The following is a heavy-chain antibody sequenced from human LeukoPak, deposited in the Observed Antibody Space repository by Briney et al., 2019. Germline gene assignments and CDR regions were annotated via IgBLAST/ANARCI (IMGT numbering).Heavy chain of an antibody. CDR2: ISYDGTNK. CDR3: GREVPGGATILDY. V-gene: IGHV3-30*03. CDR1: GFIFRSYG. D-gene: IGHD1-26*01. J-gene: IGHJ4*02. Sequence: GGSLRLSCAASGFIFRSYGMHWVRQAPGKGLEWVSVISYDGTNKYCADSVKGRFTISRDNSKSTLYLEINSLRGEDTAVYYCGREVPGGATILDYWGQGTLVTVSS.